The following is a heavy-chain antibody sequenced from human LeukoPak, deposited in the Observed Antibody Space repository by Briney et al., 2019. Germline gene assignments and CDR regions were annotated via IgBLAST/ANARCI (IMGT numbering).Heavy chain of an antibody. V-gene: IGHV3-30*03. CDR3: AARRFDY. Sequence: GGSLRLSCAASGFTFSSYGMHWVRQAPGKGLEWVAVISYDGSNKYYADSVKGRFTISRDNSKNTLYLQMNSLRAGDTAVYYCAARRFDYWGQGTLVTVSS. CDR2: ISYDGSNK. J-gene: IGHJ4*02. CDR1: GFTFSSYG.